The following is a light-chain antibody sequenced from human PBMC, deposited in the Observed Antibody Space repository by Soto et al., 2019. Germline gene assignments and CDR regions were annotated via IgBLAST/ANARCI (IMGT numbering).Light chain of an antibody. Sequence: QSALTQPRSVSGSPGQSVTISCTGTNSDVGGYNYVSWYQQYPGKAPKLMISGVSERPSGVPDRFSGSKSGNTASLTISGLQAEDEADYYCSSYTNSNTRVFGTGTKVTVL. CDR1: NSDVGGYNY. V-gene: IGLV2-11*01. CDR2: GVS. CDR3: SSYTNSNTRV. J-gene: IGLJ1*01.